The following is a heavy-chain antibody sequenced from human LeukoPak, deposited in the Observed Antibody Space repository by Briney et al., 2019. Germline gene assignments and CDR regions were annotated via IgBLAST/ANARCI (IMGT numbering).Heavy chain of an antibody. J-gene: IGHJ5*02. V-gene: IGHV1-69*13. CDR2: IIPIFGTA. Sequence: SVKVPCKASGGTFSSYAISWVRQAPGQGLEWMGGIIPIFGTANYAQKFQGRVTITADESTSTAYMELSSLRSEDTAVYYCARENLIVVVTAIHKYNWFDPWGQGTLVTVSS. D-gene: IGHD2-21*02. CDR3: ARENLIVVVTAIHKYNWFDP. CDR1: GGTFSSYA.